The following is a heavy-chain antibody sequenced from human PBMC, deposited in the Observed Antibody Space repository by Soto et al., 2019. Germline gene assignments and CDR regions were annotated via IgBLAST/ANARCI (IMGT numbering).Heavy chain of an antibody. Sequence: QVQLVESGGGVVQPGRSLRLSCAASGFTFSSYAMHWVRQAPGKGLEWVAVISYDGSNKYYADSVKGRFTLSRDNSKNTLYLQMNSLRAEDTAVYYCARVTLSDSSGPKYAFDIWGQGTMVTVSS. J-gene: IGHJ3*02. CDR1: GFTFSSYA. V-gene: IGHV3-30-3*01. CDR2: ISYDGSNK. CDR3: ARVTLSDSSGPKYAFDI. D-gene: IGHD3-22*01.